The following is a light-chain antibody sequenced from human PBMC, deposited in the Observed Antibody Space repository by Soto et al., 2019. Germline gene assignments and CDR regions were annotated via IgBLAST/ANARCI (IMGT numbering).Light chain of an antibody. CDR2: GAS. CDR3: QQYGSSPPTWT. J-gene: IGKJ1*01. CDR1: QSVSGSY. Sequence: EIVLTQSPGTLSLSPGESATLSYRASQSVSGSYLAWYQQKPGQAPRLLIYGASSRATGIPDRFSGSGSGTDFTLTISRLEPEDFAVYYCQQYGSSPPTWTFGQGTKVEIK. V-gene: IGKV3-20*01.